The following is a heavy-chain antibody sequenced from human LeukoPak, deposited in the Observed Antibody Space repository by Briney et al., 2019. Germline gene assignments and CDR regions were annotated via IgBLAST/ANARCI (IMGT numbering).Heavy chain of an antibody. CDR1: GGSISSYY. J-gene: IGHJ6*03. D-gene: IGHD2-2*01. CDR3: ARYLVGPLVGSYYSHYMDV. Sequence: SETLSLTCTVSGGSISSYYWSWIRQPAGKGLEWIGRIYTSGSTNYNPSLRSRVTMSLDTSKNQFSLKMSSVTAADTAVYYCARYLVGPLVGSYYSHYMDVWGKGTTVTISS. CDR2: IYTSGST. V-gene: IGHV4-4*07.